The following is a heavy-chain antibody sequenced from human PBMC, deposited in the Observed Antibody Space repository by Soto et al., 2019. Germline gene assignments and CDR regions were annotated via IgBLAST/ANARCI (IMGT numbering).Heavy chain of an antibody. CDR2: ISSSSSYI. V-gene: IGHV3-21*04. D-gene: IGHD3-22*01. J-gene: IGHJ4*01. CDR3: AKETAYYSDSSGYYNY. Sequence: PGGSLRLSCAASGFTFSSYSMNWVRQAPGKGLEWVSSISSSSSYIYYADSVKGRFTISRDNAKNSLYLQMNSLRAEDTAVYYCAKETAYYSDSSGYYNYWGHGTLVTVSS. CDR1: GFTFSSYS.